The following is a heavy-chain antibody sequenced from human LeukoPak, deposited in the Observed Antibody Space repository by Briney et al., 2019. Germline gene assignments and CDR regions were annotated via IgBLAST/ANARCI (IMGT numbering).Heavy chain of an antibody. CDR1: GGSISSGDYY. J-gene: IGHJ4*02. CDR2: IYYSGST. Sequence: SETLSLTCTVSGGSISSGDYYWSWIRQPPGKGLEWIGYIYYSGSTYYNPSLKSRVTISVDTSKNQFSLKLSSVTAADTAVYYCARAARAYYFDYWGQGTLVTVSS. V-gene: IGHV4-30-4*08. CDR3: ARAARAYYFDY.